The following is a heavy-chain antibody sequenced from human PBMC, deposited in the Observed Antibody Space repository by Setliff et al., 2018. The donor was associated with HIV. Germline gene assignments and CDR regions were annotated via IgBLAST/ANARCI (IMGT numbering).Heavy chain of an antibody. Sequence: SVKVSCKASGGTFSSYSISWVRQAPGQGLEWMGRILPIFGTRDYAQKFQGRVTITADKSTSTAYMELRSLRSEDTAVYYCAKNGFGVVALGINNWFDPWGPGTLVTVSS. D-gene: IGHD3-10*01. J-gene: IGHJ5*02. CDR2: ILPIFGTR. V-gene: IGHV1-69*06. CDR3: AKNGFGVVALGINNWFDP. CDR1: GGTFSSYS.